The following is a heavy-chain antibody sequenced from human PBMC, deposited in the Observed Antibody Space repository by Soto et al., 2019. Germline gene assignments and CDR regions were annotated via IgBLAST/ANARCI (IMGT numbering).Heavy chain of an antibody. D-gene: IGHD3-22*01. CDR3: AKGKGNSGNYQHIDY. V-gene: IGHV3-23*01. Sequence: EVELLESGGGLIQPGGSLRLSCAASGFTFSSYAMNWVRQAPGEGLEWASLISGHSGSTYYADSVKGRFTISRDNSNNTLYLQMNSLRAEDTAVYYCAKGKGNSGNYQHIDYWGQGTLVTVSS. J-gene: IGHJ4*02. CDR1: GFTFSSYA. CDR2: ISGHSGST.